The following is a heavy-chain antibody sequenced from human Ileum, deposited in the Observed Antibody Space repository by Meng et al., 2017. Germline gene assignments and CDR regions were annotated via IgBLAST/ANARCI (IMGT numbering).Heavy chain of an antibody. CDR3: ARDVVPTVTYYYNWFDP. CDR2: IYTSGST. D-gene: IGHD4-17*01. J-gene: IGHJ5*02. V-gene: IGHV4-4*07. Sequence: QVQLQEPGPGLVKPSDTLPLPCTVSGGSISSYYWSWIRQPAGKGLEWIGRIYTSGSTNYNPSLKSRVTMSVDTSKNQFSLKLSSVTAADTAVYYCARDVVPTVTYYYNWFDPWGQGTLVTVSS. CDR1: GGSISSYY.